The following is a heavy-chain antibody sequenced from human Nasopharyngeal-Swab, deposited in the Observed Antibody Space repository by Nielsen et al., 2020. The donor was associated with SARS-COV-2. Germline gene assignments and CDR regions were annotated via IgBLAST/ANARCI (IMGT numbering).Heavy chain of an antibody. CDR2: IYYSGST. Sequence: SETMSLTCTVSGGSISSSSYYWGWIRQPQGKGLEWIGSIYYSGSTYYNPSLKSRVTISVDTSKNQFSLKLSSVTAADTAVYYCAIVADYYYYYYYMDVWGKGTTVTVSS. CDR1: GGSISSSSYY. J-gene: IGHJ6*03. CDR3: AIVADYYYYYYYMDV. D-gene: IGHD5-12*01. V-gene: IGHV4-39*01.